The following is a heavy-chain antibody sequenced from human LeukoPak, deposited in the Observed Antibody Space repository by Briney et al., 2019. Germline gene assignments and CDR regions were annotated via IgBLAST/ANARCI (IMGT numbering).Heavy chain of an antibody. CDR3: ARGGLYYYGSGSYTPFDP. CDR2: IYHSGST. CDR1: GGSISSGGYS. V-gene: IGHV4-30-2*01. J-gene: IGHJ5*02. D-gene: IGHD3-10*01. Sequence: SETQSLTCAVSGGSISSGGYSWSWIRQPPGKGLEWIGYIYHSGSTYYNPSLKSRVTISVDRSKNQFSLKLSSVTAADTAVYYCARGGLYYYGSGSYTPFDPWGQGTLVTVSS.